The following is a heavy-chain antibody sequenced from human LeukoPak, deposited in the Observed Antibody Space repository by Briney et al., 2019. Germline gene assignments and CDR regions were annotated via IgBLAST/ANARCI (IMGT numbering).Heavy chain of an antibody. CDR3: AKELDYGGNSPFHY. V-gene: IGHV3-30*18. D-gene: IGHD4-23*01. J-gene: IGHJ4*02. Sequence: PGGSLRLSCTASRFTFSDYGMHWVRQAPGKGREGVAVISYDGSNKYYADSVKGRFTISRDNSKNTLYLQMNSLRAEDTAVYYCAKELDYGGNSPFHYWGQGTLVTVSS. CDR2: ISYDGSNK. CDR1: RFTFSDYG.